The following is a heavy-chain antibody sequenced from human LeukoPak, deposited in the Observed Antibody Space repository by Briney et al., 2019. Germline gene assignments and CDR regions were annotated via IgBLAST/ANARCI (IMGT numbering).Heavy chain of an antibody. D-gene: IGHD2-2*01. V-gene: IGHV3-64*01. J-gene: IGHJ6*03. CDR2: ISSNGGST. CDR3: ARVSRSRGYYYYMDV. CDR1: GFTFSSYA. Sequence: PGGSLRLSCAASGFTFSSYAMHWVRQAPGKGLEYVSAISSNGGSTYYANSVKGRFTISRDNSKNTLYLQMGSLRAEDMAVYYCARVSRSRGYYYYMDVWGKGTTVTVSS.